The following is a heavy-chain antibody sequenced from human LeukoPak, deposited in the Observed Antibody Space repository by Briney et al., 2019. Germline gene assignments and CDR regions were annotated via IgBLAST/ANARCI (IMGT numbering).Heavy chain of an antibody. J-gene: IGHJ4*02. V-gene: IGHV3-7*01. CDR1: KFIFSNYW. CDR2: IKKTGSET. Sequence: GGSLRLSCAASKFIFSNYWMSWVRQAPGKGLEWVAYIKKTGSETYYVDSVKGRFTITRDNAKNSLYLQMNSLRAEDTAVYYCARDLKKYDYWGQGTLVTVSS. CDR3: ARDLKKYDY.